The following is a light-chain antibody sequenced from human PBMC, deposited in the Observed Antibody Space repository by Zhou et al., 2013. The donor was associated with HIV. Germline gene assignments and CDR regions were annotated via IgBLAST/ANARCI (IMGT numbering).Light chain of an antibody. J-gene: IGKJ1*01. CDR1: QSVSSTY. CDR3: QQYDSSLWT. Sequence: EIVLTQSPGTLSLSPGERATLSCRASQSVSSTYLAWYQQKPGQAPRLLIYDASTRATGIPDRFSGGGSGTDFTLIIDRLEPEDSAVYYCQQYDSSLWTFGQGTKVEIK. V-gene: IGKV3-20*01. CDR2: DAS.